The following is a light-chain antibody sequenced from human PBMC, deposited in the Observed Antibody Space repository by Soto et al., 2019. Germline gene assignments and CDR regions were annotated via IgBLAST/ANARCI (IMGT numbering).Light chain of an antibody. CDR3: QQYNGYSTWT. Sequence: DIPMTQSPSTLSASVGDGVPITCRASQSIGDSLALYQQKPGKAPDLLISDVSSLELGVPSRFSGSGSGTEFTLTINSLQPDDFATYNCQQYNGYSTWTFGQGTKVDI. CDR1: QSIGDS. CDR2: DVS. J-gene: IGKJ1*01. V-gene: IGKV1-5*01.